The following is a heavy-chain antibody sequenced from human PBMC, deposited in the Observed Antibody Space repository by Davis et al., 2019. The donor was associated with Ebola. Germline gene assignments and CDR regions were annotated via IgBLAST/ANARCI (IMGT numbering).Heavy chain of an antibody. CDR1: GYTFNSYG. J-gene: IGHJ6*02. Sequence: ASVKVSCKASGYTFNSYGISRVRQAPGQGLEWMGWIRAYNGNTNYAQKPQGRVTMTTDTSTSTAYMELRSLRSDDTAVYYCARDEDQLPSYYYYGMDVWGQGTTVTVSS. CDR3: ARDEDQLPSYYYYGMDV. V-gene: IGHV1-18*01. CDR2: IRAYNGNT. D-gene: IGHD2-2*01.